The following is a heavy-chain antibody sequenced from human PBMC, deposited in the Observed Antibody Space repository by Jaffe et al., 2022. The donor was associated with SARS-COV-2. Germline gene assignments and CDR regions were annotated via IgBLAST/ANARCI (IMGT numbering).Heavy chain of an antibody. CDR2: IKSKTDGGTT. V-gene: IGHV3-15*01. D-gene: IGHD2-15*01. CDR1: GFTFSNAW. Sequence: EVQLVESGGGLVKPGGSLRLSCAASGFTFSNAWMSWVRQAPGKGLEWVGRIKSKTDGGTTDYAAPVKGRFTISRDDSKNTLYLQMNSLKTEDTAVYYCTTPGALQSPGPRSLIDYWGQGTLVTVSS. CDR3: TTPGALQSPGPRSLIDY. J-gene: IGHJ4*02.